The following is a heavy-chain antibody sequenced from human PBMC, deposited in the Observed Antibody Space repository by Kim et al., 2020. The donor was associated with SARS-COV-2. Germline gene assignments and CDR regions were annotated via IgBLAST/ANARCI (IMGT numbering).Heavy chain of an antibody. D-gene: IGHD2-2*01. V-gene: IGHV3-33*01. Sequence: NQYYADSVKGRFPITRDNSKNTLYLQMNSLRAEDTAVYYCARSLVYYGMDVWGQGTTVTVSS. J-gene: IGHJ6*02. CDR3: ARSLVYYGMDV. CDR2: NQ.